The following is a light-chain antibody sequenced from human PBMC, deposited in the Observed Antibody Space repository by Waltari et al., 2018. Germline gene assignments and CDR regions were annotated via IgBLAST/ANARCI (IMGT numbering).Light chain of an antibody. CDR1: QSIRSY. V-gene: IGKV1-39*01. CDR3: QQSYSTPLT. Sequence: DIQMTQSPSSLSASVGDRVTITCRASQSIRSYLNWYQQKPGKAPKLLIYDASNLQSGVPSRFNGSGSGTDFTLTISRLQAEDFATYFCQQSYSTPLTFGGGAKVEIK. J-gene: IGKJ4*01. CDR2: DAS.